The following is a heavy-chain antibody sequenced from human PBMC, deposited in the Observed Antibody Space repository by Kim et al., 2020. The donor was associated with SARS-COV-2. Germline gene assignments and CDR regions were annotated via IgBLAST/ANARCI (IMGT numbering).Heavy chain of an antibody. D-gene: IGHD5-12*01. CDR3: ARDLASWLPPDYFDY. CDR1: GFTFSSYA. CDR2: ISYDGSNK. Sequence: GGSLRLSCAASGFTFSSYAMHWVRQAPGKGLEWVAVISYDGSNKYYADSVKGRFTISRDNSKNTLYLQMNSLRAEDTAVYYCARDLASWLPPDYFDYWGQGTLVTVSS. J-gene: IGHJ4*02. V-gene: IGHV3-30*04.